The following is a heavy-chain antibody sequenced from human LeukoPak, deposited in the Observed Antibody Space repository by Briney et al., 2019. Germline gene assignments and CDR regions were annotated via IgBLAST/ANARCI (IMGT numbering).Heavy chain of an antibody. CDR2: IYGSGYT. V-gene: IGHV4-59*01. CDR1: GGSISGWY. D-gene: IGHD6-19*01. J-gene: IGHJ4*02. Sequence: PSETLSLTCTVSGGSISGWYWSWIRQPPGKGLEWIGYIYGSGYTNYNPSLKSRVTMSIDTSKNHFSLKLTSVTAADTATYYCARETSLAGFASGLGFNYWGQGILVTVSS. CDR3: ARETSLAGFASGLGFNY.